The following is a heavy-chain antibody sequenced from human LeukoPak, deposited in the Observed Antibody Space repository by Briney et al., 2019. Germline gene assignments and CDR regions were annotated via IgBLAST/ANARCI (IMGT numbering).Heavy chain of an antibody. Sequence: GASVKVSCKASGYTFTSYGISWVRQAPGQGLEWMGWISAYNGNTNYAQKLQGRVTMTTDTSTSTAYMELRSLRSDDMAVYYCARRSSGYDYYYYYGMDVWGKGTTVTVSS. D-gene: IGHD5-12*01. CDR2: ISAYNGNT. J-gene: IGHJ6*04. CDR1: GYTFTSYG. CDR3: ARRSSGYDYYYYYGMDV. V-gene: IGHV1-18*03.